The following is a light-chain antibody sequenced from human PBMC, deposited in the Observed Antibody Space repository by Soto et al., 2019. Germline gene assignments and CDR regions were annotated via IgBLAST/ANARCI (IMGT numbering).Light chain of an antibody. CDR2: KAS. Sequence: DIQMTQSPSTLSASVGDRVTITCRASQSISSWLAWYQQKPGKAPKLLIYKASSLESGVPSRFSGSGSGTVFTLTISNLQPEDFATYYCQQYDHYPWTFGQGTTVEIK. CDR3: QQYDHYPWT. V-gene: IGKV1-5*03. CDR1: QSISSW. J-gene: IGKJ1*01.